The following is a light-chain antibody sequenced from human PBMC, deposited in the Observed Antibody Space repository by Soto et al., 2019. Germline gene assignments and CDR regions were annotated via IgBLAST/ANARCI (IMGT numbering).Light chain of an antibody. CDR2: RNH. Sequence: QSVLTQPPSVSGAPGQRVTISCTGTRSNIGAGYDVHWYQQIPGTAPKLLIYRNHDRPSGVPDRFSGSKSGTSASLAISGLRSEDEADYYCAAWDDSLSGPWVFGGGTKLTVL. CDR3: AAWDDSLSGPWV. CDR1: RSNIGAGYD. J-gene: IGLJ3*02. V-gene: IGLV1-40*01.